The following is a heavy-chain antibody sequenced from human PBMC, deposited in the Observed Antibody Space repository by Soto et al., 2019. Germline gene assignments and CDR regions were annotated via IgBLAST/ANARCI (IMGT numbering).Heavy chain of an antibody. D-gene: IGHD6-13*01. CDR3: ARDRIAAAGPYSYYYYGMDV. J-gene: IGHJ6*02. CDR2: ISSSSSYI. V-gene: IGHV3-21*01. Sequence: EVQLVESGGGLVKPGGSLRLSCAASGFTFSSYSMNWVRQAPGKGLEWVSSISSSSSYIYYADSVKGRFTISRDNAKNSLYLQMDSLRAEDTAVYYCARDRIAAAGPYSYYYYGMDVWGQGTTVTVSS. CDR1: GFTFSSYS.